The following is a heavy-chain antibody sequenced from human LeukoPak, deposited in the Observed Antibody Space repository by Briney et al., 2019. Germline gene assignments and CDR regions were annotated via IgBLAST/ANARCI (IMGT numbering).Heavy chain of an antibody. D-gene: IGHD3-3*01. CDR1: GASIDSNY. CDR2: TYKSEST. J-gene: IGHJ4*02. V-gene: IGHV4-59*08. CDR3: ARHLNYWSGYPPDY. Sequence: SETLSLTCTVSGASIDSNYWSWIRQPPGRGLEWIGYTYKSESTNYNPSLKSRITISVDTSKNQFSLRLTSVTAADTAVYYCARHLNYWSGYPPDYWGQGTLVTVSS.